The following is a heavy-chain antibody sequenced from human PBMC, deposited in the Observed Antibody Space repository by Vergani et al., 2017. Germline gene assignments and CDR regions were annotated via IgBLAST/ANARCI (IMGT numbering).Heavy chain of an antibody. J-gene: IGHJ4*02. CDR1: GFTFSSYS. CDR2: ISSSSSTI. V-gene: IGHV3-48*04. Sequence: EVQLVESGGGLVQPGGSLRLSCAASGFTFSSYSMNWVRQAPGKGLEWVSYISSSSSTIYYADSVKGRFTISRDNAKNSLYLQMNSLRAEDTAVYYCARGRKNYDYVWGSYRHSGEEFDYWGQGTLVTVSS. D-gene: IGHD3-16*02. CDR3: ARGRKNYDYVWGSYRHSGEEFDY.